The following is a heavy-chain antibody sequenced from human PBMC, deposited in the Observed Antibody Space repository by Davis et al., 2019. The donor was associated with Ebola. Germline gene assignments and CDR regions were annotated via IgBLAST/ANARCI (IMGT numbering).Heavy chain of an antibody. J-gene: IGHJ5*02. D-gene: IGHD5/OR15-5a*01. CDR1: GGSISSYY. Sequence: SETLSLTCTVSGGSISSYYWSWIRQPPGKGLEWIGYIYYSGFTNYNPSLKSRATISVDTSKNQFSLKMSSVTAADTAVYYCARAASFYVNWFDPWGQGTLVTVSS. CDR2: IYYSGFT. CDR3: ARAASFYVNWFDP. V-gene: IGHV4-59*01.